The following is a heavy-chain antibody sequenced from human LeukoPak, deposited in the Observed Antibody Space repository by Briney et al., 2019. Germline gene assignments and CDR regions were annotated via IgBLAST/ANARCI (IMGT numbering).Heavy chain of an antibody. J-gene: IGHJ5*02. CDR2: INPSGGST. Sequence: ASVTVSCKASGYTFTSYYMHWVRQAPGQGLEWMGIINPSGGSTSYAQKFQGRVTMTRDMSTSTVYMELSRLRSDDTAVYYCARVVAYYVSGRTAKKFDPWGQGTLVTVSS. CDR3: ARVVAYYVSGRTAKKFDP. CDR1: GYTFTSYY. D-gene: IGHD3-10*01. V-gene: IGHV1-46*01.